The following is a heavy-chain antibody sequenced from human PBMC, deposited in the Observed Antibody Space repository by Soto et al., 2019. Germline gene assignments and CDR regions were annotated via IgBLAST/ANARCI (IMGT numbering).Heavy chain of an antibody. V-gene: IGHV4-34*01. D-gene: IGHD3-10*01. CDR3: ARGWFGPHHPPVDY. CDR1: GGSFSGYY. J-gene: IGHJ4*02. CDR2: INHSGST. Sequence: PSETLSLTCAVYGGSFSGYYWSWIRQPPGKGLEWIGEINHSGSTNYNPSLKGRVTISVDTSKNQFSLKLSSVTAADTAVYYCARGWFGPHHPPVDYWGQETLVTVPS.